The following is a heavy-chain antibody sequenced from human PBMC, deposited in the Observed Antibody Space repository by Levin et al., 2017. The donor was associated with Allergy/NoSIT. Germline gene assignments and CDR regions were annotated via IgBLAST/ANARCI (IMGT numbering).Heavy chain of an antibody. CDR3: ARGIYCTNGVCYTIHYYAMDV. V-gene: IGHV3-23*01. Sequence: GESLKISCAASGFIFTSYGMSWVRQAPGKGPEWVSSITATGGNTYYADSVKGRFTISRDNSKDTLDLQMNNLRAEDPAVYYCARGIYCTNGVCYTIHYYAMDVWGQGTTVTVSS. CDR1: GFIFTSYG. J-gene: IGHJ6*02. CDR2: ITATGGNT. D-gene: IGHD2-8*01.